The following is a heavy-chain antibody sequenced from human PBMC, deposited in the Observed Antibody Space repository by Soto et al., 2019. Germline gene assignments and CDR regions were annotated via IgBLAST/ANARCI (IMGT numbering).Heavy chain of an antibody. J-gene: IGHJ4*02. CDR3: ASDSGY. CDR1: GGSISSSY. V-gene: IGHV4-59*01. CDR2: IYSSEST. Sequence: SETLSLTCTVSGGSISSSYWSWIRQPPGKGLEWIGFIYSSESTKYNPSLKSRVTISVDTSKNQFSLNLNSVTAADTAVYYCASDSGYWGQGTLVTVSS.